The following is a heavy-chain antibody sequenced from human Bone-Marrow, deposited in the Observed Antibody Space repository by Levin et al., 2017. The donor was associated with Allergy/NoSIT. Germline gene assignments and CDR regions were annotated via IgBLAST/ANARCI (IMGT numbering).Heavy chain of an antibody. CDR1: GYTFTNYG. CDR3: ARVDSRGYPDAFHI. J-gene: IGHJ3*02. D-gene: IGHD3-22*01. V-gene: IGHV1-18*01. Sequence: ASVKVSCKASGYTFTNYGISWVRQAPGQGLEWMGWINVYNDNTNYAQNVQGRVTMTADTSTSTAYMELRSLRSDDTAVYYCARVDSRGYPDAFHIWGQGTMVTVSS. CDR2: INVYNDNT.